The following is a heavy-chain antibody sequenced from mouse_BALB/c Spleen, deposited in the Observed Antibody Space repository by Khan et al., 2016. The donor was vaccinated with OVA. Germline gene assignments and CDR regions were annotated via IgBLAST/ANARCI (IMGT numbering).Heavy chain of an antibody. CDR3: SRSGYGFGAY. Sequence: QLSGAELVRPGTSVKVSCKASGYAFTDYLIEWLKQRPGQGLEWIGVINPGSGGTHYNEEFMDRATLTADKSSSTAYMQLSSLTSDDSAVYFCSRSGYGFGAYWGPGTLVTVSA. V-gene: IGHV1-54*01. CDR1: GYAFTDYL. D-gene: IGHD3-2*02. CDR2: INPGSGGT. J-gene: IGHJ3*01.